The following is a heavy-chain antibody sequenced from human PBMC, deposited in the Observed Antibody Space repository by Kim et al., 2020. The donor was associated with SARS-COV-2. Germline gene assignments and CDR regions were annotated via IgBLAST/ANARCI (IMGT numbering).Heavy chain of an antibody. Sequence: GGSLRLSCEGAGFSFSSYGMSWVRQAPGKGLECVSVIYSGASSAYYADSVKGRFTISRDISRNSLYLQMNSLRAEDTAIYYCAKFYYDNSGPYWGQGTL. V-gene: IGHV3-23*03. CDR2: IYSGASSA. CDR3: AKFYYDNSGPY. J-gene: IGHJ4*02. D-gene: IGHD3-22*01. CDR1: GFSFSSYG.